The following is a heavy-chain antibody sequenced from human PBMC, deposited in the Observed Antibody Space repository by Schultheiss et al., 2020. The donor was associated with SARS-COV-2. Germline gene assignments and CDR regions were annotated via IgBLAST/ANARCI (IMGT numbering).Heavy chain of an antibody. CDR1: GYTFTSYD. J-gene: IGHJ3*02. CDR3: ARSSGSYLDAFDI. Sequence: ASVKVSCKASGYTFTSYDINWVRQATGQGLEWMGWMNPNSGNTGYAQKFQGRVTITRDTSASTAYMELSSLRSEDTAVYYCARSSGSYLDAFDIWGQGTMVTVSS. D-gene: IGHD1-26*01. CDR2: MNPNSGNT. V-gene: IGHV1-8*01.